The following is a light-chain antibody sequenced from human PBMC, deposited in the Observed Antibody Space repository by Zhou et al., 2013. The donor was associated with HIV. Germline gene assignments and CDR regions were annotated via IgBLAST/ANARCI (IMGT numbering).Light chain of an antibody. CDR3: QLFNGYFT. V-gene: IGKV1-5*03. Sequence: DIQMTQSPSTLSASVGDRVTITCRASQSIDSWLAWYQQKPGKAPKLLIYKAPSLESGVPSRFSGSGSGTEFTLTISSLQPDDFATYYCQLFNGYFTFGPETKVEIK. CDR2: KAP. J-gene: IGKJ3*01. CDR1: QSIDSW.